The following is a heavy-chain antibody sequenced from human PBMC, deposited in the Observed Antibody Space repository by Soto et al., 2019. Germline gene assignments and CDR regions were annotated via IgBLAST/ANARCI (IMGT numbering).Heavy chain of an antibody. Sequence: LRLSCAASGFTFSSYAMSWVRQAPGKGLEWVSAISGSGGSTYYADSVKGRFTISRDNSKNTLYLQMNSLRAEDTAVYYCAKDPDYGGPSSADYWGQGTLVTVSS. CDR1: GFTFSSYA. CDR3: AKDPDYGGPSSADY. V-gene: IGHV3-23*01. CDR2: ISGSGGST. D-gene: IGHD4-17*01. J-gene: IGHJ4*02.